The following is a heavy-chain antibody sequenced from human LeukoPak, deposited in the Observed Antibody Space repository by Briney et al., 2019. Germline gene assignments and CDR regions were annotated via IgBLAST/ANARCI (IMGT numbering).Heavy chain of an antibody. D-gene: IGHD1-26*01. CDR1: GFTFSRYW. Sequence: GGSLRLSCAASGFTFSRYWMHRVRQVPGKGLVWVSRINRDGSIISYADSVRGRFTISRDNAKNTLYLQMNGLRAEDTAVYYCARNGLGEWELLHVWGQGTLVTVSS. V-gene: IGHV3-74*01. CDR2: INRDGSII. CDR3: ARNGLGEWELLHV. J-gene: IGHJ4*02.